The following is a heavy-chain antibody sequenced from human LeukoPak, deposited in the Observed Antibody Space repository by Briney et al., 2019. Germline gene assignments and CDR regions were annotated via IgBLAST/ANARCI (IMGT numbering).Heavy chain of an antibody. V-gene: IGHV3-30*18. D-gene: IGHD6-13*01. CDR1: GFTFSSYG. CDR3: ANEVAAAGMIFDY. J-gene: IGHJ4*02. Sequence: GGSLRLSCAASGFTFSSYGMHWVRQAPGKGLEWVAVISYDGSNKYYADSVKGRFTISRDNSKNTLYPQMNSLRAEDTAVYYCANEVAAAGMIFDYWGQGTLVTVSS. CDR2: ISYDGSNK.